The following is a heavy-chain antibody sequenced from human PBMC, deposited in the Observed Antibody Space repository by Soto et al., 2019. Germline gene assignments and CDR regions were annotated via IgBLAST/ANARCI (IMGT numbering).Heavy chain of an antibody. D-gene: IGHD3-10*01. J-gene: IGHJ3*02. Sequence: QVQLEQSGAEVKKPGSSVKVSGKASGGTLSDRGVAWLRQAPGQGLEWMGGTIPVFNTAKYAQKFQGRVTVTADKFTNIAYMELSSLRSEDTAFYFCARGVYGSGNYYTGPSAFDIWGQGTMVIVSS. CDR2: TIPVFNTA. CDR1: GGTLSDRG. V-gene: IGHV1-69*06. CDR3: ARGVYGSGNYYTGPSAFDI.